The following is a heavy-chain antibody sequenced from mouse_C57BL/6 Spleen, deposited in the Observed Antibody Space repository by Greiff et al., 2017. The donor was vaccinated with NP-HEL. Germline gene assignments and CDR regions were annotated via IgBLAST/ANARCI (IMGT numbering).Heavy chain of an antibody. J-gene: IGHJ4*01. D-gene: IGHD4-1*01. CDR1: GYTFTSYW. CDR3: ARSVLERPGYYAMDY. Sequence: QVQLQQPGTELVKPGASVKLSCKASGYTFTSYWMHWVKQRPGQGLEWIGNITTSNGGTTYTETFKSTATLSVDKSYSPAYMQLNSLTSEDSAVYYCARSVLERPGYYAMDYWGQGASVTFST. CDR2: ITTSNGGT. V-gene: IGHV1-53*01.